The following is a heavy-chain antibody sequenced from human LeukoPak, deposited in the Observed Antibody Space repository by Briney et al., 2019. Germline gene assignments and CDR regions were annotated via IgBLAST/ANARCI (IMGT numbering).Heavy chain of an antibody. J-gene: IGHJ4*02. V-gene: IGHV3-23*01. Sequence: PGGSLRLSCAASGFTFSSYAMSWVRQAPGKGLEWVSAISGSGGSTYYADSVKGRFTISRDNSKNTLYLQMNSLRAEDTAVYYCAKDEGVFRTGAIYFDYWGQGTLVTVSS. CDR2: ISGSGGST. D-gene: IGHD2-2*01. CDR1: GFTFSSYA. CDR3: AKDEGVFRTGAIYFDY.